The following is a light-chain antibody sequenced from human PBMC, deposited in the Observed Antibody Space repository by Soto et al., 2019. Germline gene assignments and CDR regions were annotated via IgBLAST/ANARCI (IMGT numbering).Light chain of an antibody. CDR3: QQTYNTPLT. V-gene: IGKV1-39*01. CDR1: QSVRNY. Sequence: DIQMTQSPSSLSASVGERVTITCRASQSVRNYLNWYQQKPGRAPKLLIDFASSLQSGVPSRFSGSGSGTDFILTITSLQPADFVSYYCQQTYNTPLTFGGGTKVEIK. CDR2: FAS. J-gene: IGKJ4*01.